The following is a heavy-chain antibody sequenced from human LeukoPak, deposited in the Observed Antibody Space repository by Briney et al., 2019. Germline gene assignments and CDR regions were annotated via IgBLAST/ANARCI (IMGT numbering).Heavy chain of an antibody. CDR3: ARFYYDTSGHGAFDI. J-gene: IGHJ3*02. Sequence: SQTLSLTCAISVDSVFSNSASWNWIRQSPSRGLEWLGRTYYRSKWYYDYAVSVKSRITINPDTSKNQCSLQLNSVTPEDTAVYYCARFYYDTSGHGAFDIWGQGTMVTVSS. V-gene: IGHV6-1*01. CDR2: TYYRSKWYY. D-gene: IGHD3-22*01. CDR1: VDSVFSNSAS.